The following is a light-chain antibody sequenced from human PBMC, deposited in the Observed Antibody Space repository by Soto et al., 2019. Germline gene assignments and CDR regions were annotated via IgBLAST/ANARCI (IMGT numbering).Light chain of an antibody. J-gene: IGLJ3*02. V-gene: IGLV2-14*01. Sequence: QSALTQPASVSASPGQSITISCAGTSSDVGNYNYVSWYQQYPGKAPKLMIYEVTNRPSGVANRFSGSKSGNTASLTISGLQAEDEADYYCSSFTTSTTWVVGGGTKLTVL. CDR3: SSFTTSTTWV. CDR1: SSDVGNYNY. CDR2: EVT.